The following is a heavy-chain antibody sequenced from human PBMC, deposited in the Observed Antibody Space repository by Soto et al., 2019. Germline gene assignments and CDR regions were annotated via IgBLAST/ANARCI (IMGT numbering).Heavy chain of an antibody. Sequence: GASVKVSCKASGGTFSSYTISWVRQAPGQGLEWMGRIIPILGIANYAQKFQGRVTITADKSTSTAYMELSSLRSEDTAVYYCAAGGWLDSFDIWGQGTMVTVSS. V-gene: IGHV1-69*02. CDR1: GGTFSSYT. D-gene: IGHD2-15*01. J-gene: IGHJ3*02. CDR2: IIPILGIA. CDR3: AAGGWLDSFDI.